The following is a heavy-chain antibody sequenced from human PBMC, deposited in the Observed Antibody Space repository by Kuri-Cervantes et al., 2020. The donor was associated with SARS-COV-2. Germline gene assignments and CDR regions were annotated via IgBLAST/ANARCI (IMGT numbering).Heavy chain of an antibody. CDR2: IYSSGST. Sequence: GESMKISCAASGFTVNSNYMSWARQASGKGLEWVSVIYSSGSTNYADYVKGRFTISRDNSKNTLYLQMNSLRAEDTAVYYCARSIIAVAGFGGWDYWGQGTLVTVSS. CDR3: ARSIIAVAGFGGWDY. V-gene: IGHV3-53*01. CDR1: GFTVNSNY. D-gene: IGHD6-19*01. J-gene: IGHJ4*02.